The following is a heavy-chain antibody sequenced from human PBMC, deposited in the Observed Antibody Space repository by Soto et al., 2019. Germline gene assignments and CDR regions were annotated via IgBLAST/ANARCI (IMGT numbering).Heavy chain of an antibody. CDR3: AHSYGGPHFDL. CDR1: GFSLSTSGVG. J-gene: IGHJ2*01. CDR2: IYWDDDK. V-gene: IGHV2-5*02. Sequence: QITLKESGPTLVKPTQTLTLTCTFSGFSLSTSGVGVGWIRQPPGKALEWLALIYWDDDKRYSPSLKSRLTITNDTSKNQVVLTMTNMDPVDTATSCRAHSYGGPHFDLWGRGTLVTVSS. D-gene: IGHD4-17*01.